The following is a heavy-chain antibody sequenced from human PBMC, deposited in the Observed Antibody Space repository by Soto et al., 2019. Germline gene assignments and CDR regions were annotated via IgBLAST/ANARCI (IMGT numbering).Heavy chain of an antibody. CDR1: GYTFTAYY. V-gene: IGHV1-2*02. Sequence: QVQLVQSGAELKELGDSVRVSCEASGYTFTAYYIHWVRQAPGQGLEWMGWINPRFGDTSYAQDFQGSVSMTRDTSISTVYMELSRLTSDDTAIYYCARNMDYYYGPGSGNGHGFWGQGTTVTVFS. CDR2: INPRFGDT. J-gene: IGHJ6*02. CDR3: ARNMDYYYGPGSGNGHGF. D-gene: IGHD3-10*01.